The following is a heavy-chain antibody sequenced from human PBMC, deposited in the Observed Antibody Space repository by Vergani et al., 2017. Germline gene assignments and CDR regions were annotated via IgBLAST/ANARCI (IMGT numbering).Heavy chain of an antibody. CDR1: GFTFSSYA. Sequence: QVQLVESGGGVVPPGRSLRLSCAASGFTFSSYAMHWVRQAPGKGLEWVAVISYDGSNKYYADSVKGRFTISRDNSKNTLYLQMNSLRAEDTAVYYCARXFRGSYGPPDAFDIWGQGTMVTVSS. V-gene: IGHV3-30-3*01. D-gene: IGHD3-16*01. CDR3: ARXFRGSYGPPDAFDI. CDR2: ISYDGSNK. J-gene: IGHJ3*02.